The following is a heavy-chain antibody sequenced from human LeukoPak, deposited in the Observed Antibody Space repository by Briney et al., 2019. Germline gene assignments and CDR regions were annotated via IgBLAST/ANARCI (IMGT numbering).Heavy chain of an antibody. V-gene: IGHV6-1*01. D-gene: IGHD2-2*01. J-gene: IGHJ6*03. CDR3: ARADVVVVPAAPSYYYYYYMDV. Sequence: SQTLSLTCAISGDSVSSNSAAWNWIRQSPSRGLEWLGRTYYRSKWYNDYAVSVKSRITINPDTSKNQFSLQLNSVTPEDTAVYYCARADVVVVPAAPSYYYYYYMDVWGKGTTVTVS. CDR2: TYYRSKWYN. CDR1: GDSVSSNSAA.